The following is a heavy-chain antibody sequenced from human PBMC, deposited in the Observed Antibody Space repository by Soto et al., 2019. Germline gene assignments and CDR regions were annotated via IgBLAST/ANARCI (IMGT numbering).Heavy chain of an antibody. Sequence: SGPTLVNPTQTLTLTCTFSGFSLSTSGVGVGWIRQPPGKALEWLALIYWDDDKRYSPSLKSRLTITKDTSKNQVVLTMTNMDPVDTATYYCAHRRGYDYGDYPWFDPWGQGTLVTVSS. D-gene: IGHD4-17*01. CDR2: IYWDDDK. V-gene: IGHV2-5*02. CDR1: GFSLSTSGVG. J-gene: IGHJ5*02. CDR3: AHRRGYDYGDYPWFDP.